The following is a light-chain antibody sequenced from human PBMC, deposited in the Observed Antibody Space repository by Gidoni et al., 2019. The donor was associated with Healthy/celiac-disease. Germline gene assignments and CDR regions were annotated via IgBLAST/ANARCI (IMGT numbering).Light chain of an antibody. CDR3: QQRSNWSWT. CDR2: DAS. J-gene: IGKJ1*01. CDR1: QSVSSY. V-gene: IGKV3-11*01. Sequence: IVLTQSPATLSLSPGERATLSCRASQSVSSYLAWYQQKPGQAPRLLIYDASNRATGIPARFSGSGSGTDFTLTISILEPEDFAVYYCQQRSNWSWTFGQGTKVEIK.